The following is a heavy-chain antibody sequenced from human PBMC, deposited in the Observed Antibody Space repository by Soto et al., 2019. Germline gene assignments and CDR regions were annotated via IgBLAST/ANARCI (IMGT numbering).Heavy chain of an antibody. CDR2: INPSGDGT. CDR3: ARVALGYDYADV. J-gene: IGHJ6*02. V-gene: IGHV1-46*02. CDR1: GYTFNAFY. Sequence: PSVKVSFKAFGYTFNAFYMHWVRQAPGQGLEWMGVINPSGDGTSYAQKFQGRVTMTRDTSTSTVYMELSSLRSEDTAVYYCARVALGYDYADVWGQGTTVTVSS. D-gene: IGHD4-17*01.